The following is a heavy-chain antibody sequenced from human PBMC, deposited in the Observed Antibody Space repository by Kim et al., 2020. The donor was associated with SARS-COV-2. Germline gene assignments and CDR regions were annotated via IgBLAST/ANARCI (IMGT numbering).Heavy chain of an antibody. J-gene: IGHJ6*02. CDR2: ISGSGGST. CDR3: AKDIVVVPAAKFWATDYYYYGMDD. D-gene: IGHD2-2*01. V-gene: IGHV3-23*01. CDR1: GFTFSSYA. Sequence: GGSLRLSCAASGFTFSSYAMSWVRQAPGKGLEWVSAISGSGGSTYYADSVKGRFTISRDNSKNTLYLQMNSLRAEDTAVYYCAKDIVVVPAAKFWATDYYYYGMDDWGQGTTVTVSS.